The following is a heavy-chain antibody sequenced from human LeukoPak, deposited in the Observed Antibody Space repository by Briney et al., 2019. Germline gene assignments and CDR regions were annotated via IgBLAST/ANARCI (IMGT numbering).Heavy chain of an antibody. V-gene: IGHV1-2*02. Sequence: ASVKVSCKASGYTFTGYYIHWVRQAPGQGLDWVGWIHPKSGGTHLVQKFRGRVTMTGDTYTSTAYMELSSLTSDDTVVYFCARDLADTLEGPGNWGQGTLVTVSS. D-gene: IGHD2-15*01. CDR3: ARDLADTLEGPGN. CDR2: IHPKSGGT. J-gene: IGHJ4*02. CDR1: GYTFTGYY.